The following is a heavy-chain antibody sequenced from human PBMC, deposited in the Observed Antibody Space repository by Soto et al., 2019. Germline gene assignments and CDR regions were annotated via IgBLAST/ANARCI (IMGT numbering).Heavy chain of an antibody. J-gene: IGHJ4*02. Sequence: QVQLVQSGAEVKKPGASMKVSCEASGYTFSTNDIDWVRQASGQGLEWMGWMKPSTGDSGYAQDFQGRITMTRDTATSTAYMELSSLRSEDTAVYYCARGGPAAGFDLWGQGTLVTVSS. CDR3: ARGGPAAGFDL. D-gene: IGHD2-2*01. CDR2: MKPSTGDS. V-gene: IGHV1-8*01. CDR1: GYTFSTND.